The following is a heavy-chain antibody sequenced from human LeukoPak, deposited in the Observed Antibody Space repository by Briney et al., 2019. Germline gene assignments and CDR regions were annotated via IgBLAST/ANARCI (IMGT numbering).Heavy chain of an antibody. D-gene: IGHD6-13*01. CDR2: ISSSSSYI. Sequence: GGSLRLSCAASGFTFSSYSMNWVRQAPGKGLEWVSSISSSSSYIYYADSVKGRFTISRDNAKNSLYLQMNSLRAEDTAVYYCARDRKYSSSWYGGWFDPWGQGTLVTVPS. J-gene: IGHJ5*02. V-gene: IGHV3-21*01. CDR1: GFTFSSYS. CDR3: ARDRKYSSSWYGGWFDP.